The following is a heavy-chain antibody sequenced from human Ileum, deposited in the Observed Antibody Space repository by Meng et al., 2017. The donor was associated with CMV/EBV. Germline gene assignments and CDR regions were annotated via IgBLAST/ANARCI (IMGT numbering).Heavy chain of an antibody. CDR2: ISSSSSYI. Sequence: ASGFTFSSYSMNWVRQAPGKGLEWVSSISSSSSYIYYADSVKGRFTISRDNAKNSLYLQMNSLRAEDTAVYYCAREEQWPHNWLDPWGQGTLVTVSS. CDR3: AREEQWPHNWLDP. J-gene: IGHJ5*02. V-gene: IGHV3-21*01. CDR1: GFTFSSYS. D-gene: IGHD6-19*01.